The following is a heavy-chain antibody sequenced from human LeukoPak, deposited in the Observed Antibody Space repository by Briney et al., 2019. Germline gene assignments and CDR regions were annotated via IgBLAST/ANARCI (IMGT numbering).Heavy chain of an antibody. CDR2: INHSGST. V-gene: IGHV4-34*01. J-gene: IGHJ6*03. D-gene: IGHD3-10*01. CDR3: ARGRGHYYMDV. CDR1: GGSFSGYY. Sequence: PSETLSLTCAVYGGSFSGYYWSWIRQPPGKGLEWIGEINHSGSTYYNPSLKSRVTISVDTSKNQFSLKLSSVTAADTAVYYCARGRGHYYMDVWGKGTTVTVSS.